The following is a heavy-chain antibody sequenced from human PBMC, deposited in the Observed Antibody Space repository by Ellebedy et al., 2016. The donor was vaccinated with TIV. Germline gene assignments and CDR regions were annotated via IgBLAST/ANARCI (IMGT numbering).Heavy chain of an antibody. J-gene: IGHJ2*01. V-gene: IGHV1-69*13. CDR2: IIIVLGTP. Sequence: ASVKVSXKASGGTFNNYGISWVRRAPGQGPEWMGGIIIVLGTPIYAQKFQGRVTISADESASTAYMQLSSLRSDDTAVYYCARVQRLTWYFDLWGRGTLVTVSS. CDR1: GGTFNNYG. CDR3: ARVQRLTWYFDL. D-gene: IGHD3-9*01.